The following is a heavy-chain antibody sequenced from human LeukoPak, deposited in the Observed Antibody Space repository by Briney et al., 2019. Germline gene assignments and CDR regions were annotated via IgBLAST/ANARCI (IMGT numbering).Heavy chain of an antibody. CDR3: ARDRDYCDSSGYNY. D-gene: IGHD3-22*01. CDR1: GYTFTGYY. CDR2: INPNSGGT. V-gene: IGHV1-2*06. J-gene: IGHJ4*02. Sequence: ASVKVSCKASGYTFTGYYMHWVRQAPGQGLEWMGRINPNSGGTNYAQKFQGRVTMTRDTSISTAYMELSRLRSDDTAVYYCARDRDYCDSSGYNYWGQGTLVTVSS.